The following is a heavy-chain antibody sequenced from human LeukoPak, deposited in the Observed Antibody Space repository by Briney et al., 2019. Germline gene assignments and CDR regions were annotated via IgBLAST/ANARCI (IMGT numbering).Heavy chain of an antibody. Sequence: GGSLRLSCAASGFTFSSYSMNWVRQAPGKGLEWVSSISSSSSYIYYADSVKGRFTISRDNAKNSLYLQMNSLRAEDTAVYYCARETNGGTYYNAFDIWGQGTMVTVSS. CDR1: GFTFSSYS. CDR2: ISSSSSYI. CDR3: ARETNGGTYYNAFDI. V-gene: IGHV3-21*01. D-gene: IGHD1-26*01. J-gene: IGHJ3*02.